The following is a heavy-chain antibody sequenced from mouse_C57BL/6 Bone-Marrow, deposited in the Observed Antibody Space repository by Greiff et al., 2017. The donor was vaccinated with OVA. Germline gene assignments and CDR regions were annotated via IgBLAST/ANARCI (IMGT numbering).Heavy chain of an antibody. CDR1: GFNIKDDY. J-gene: IGHJ2*01. CDR3: TTTVVFDY. V-gene: IGHV14-4*01. CDR2: IDPENGDT. D-gene: IGHD1-1*01. Sequence: EVKLVESGAELVRPGASVKLSCTASGFNIKDDYMHWVKQRPEQGLEWIGWIDPENGDTEYASKFQGKATITADTSSNTAYLQLSSLTSEDTAVYYCTTTVVFDYWGQGTTLTVSS.